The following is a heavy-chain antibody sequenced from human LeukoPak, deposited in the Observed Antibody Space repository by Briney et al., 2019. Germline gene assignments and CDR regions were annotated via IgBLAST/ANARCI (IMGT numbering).Heavy chain of an antibody. V-gene: IGHV3-64*01. D-gene: IGHD6-19*01. CDR1: GFTFSDYA. J-gene: IGHJ2*01. Sequence: GGSLRLSCAASGFTFSDYAMHWVRQAPGKELEYVSAISSNEGRIHYANSVNGRLNISRDNTNNTLYSKMDSLRREDVAVLYCARDTCGCGSGWHLYWYFDLWGRGTLVTVSS. CDR2: ISSNEGRI. CDR3: ARDTCGCGSGWHLYWYFDL.